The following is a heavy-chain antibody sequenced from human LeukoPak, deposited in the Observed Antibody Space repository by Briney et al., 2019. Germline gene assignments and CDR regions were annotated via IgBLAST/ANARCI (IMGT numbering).Heavy chain of an antibody. V-gene: IGHV3-21*01. CDR2: INSDSNYI. D-gene: IGHD3-10*01. CDR3: AVAYYYGSGDAFDI. Sequence: GGSLRLSCAGSGFTFSSYAMSWVRQAPGKGLEWVSSINSDSNYIYYADSVQGRFTISRDNAKNSLYLQMNSLRAEDTAVYYCAVAYYYGSGDAFDIWGQGTKVTVSS. CDR1: GFTFSSYA. J-gene: IGHJ3*02.